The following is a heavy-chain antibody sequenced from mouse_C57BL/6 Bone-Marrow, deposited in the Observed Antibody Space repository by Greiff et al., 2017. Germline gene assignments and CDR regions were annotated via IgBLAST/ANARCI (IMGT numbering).Heavy chain of an antibody. CDR2: ISDGGSYT. Sequence: EVKLVESGGGLVKPGGSLKLSCAASGFTFSSYAMSWVRQTPEKRLEWVATISDGGSYTYYPDNVKGRFTISRDNAKNNLYLQMSHLKSEDTAMYYCARLYYDYPFAYWGQGTLVTVSA. CDR1: GFTFSSYA. D-gene: IGHD2-4*01. J-gene: IGHJ3*01. V-gene: IGHV5-4*03. CDR3: ARLYYDYPFAY.